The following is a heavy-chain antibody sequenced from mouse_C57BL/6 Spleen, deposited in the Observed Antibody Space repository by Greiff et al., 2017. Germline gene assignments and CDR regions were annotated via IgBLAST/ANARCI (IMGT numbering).Heavy chain of an antibody. Sequence: QVQLKQSGPELVKPGASVKISCKASGYAFSSSWMNWVKQRPGKGLEWIGRIYPGDGDTNYNGKFKGKATLTADKSSSTAYMQLSSLTSADSAVYFCARGGVYYLDYWGQGTTLTVSS. CDR1: GYAFSSSW. V-gene: IGHV1-82*01. J-gene: IGHJ2*01. CDR3: ARGGVYYLDY. CDR2: IYPGDGDT.